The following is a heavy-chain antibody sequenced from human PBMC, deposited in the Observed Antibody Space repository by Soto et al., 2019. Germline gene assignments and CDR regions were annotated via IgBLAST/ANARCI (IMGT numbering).Heavy chain of an antibody. D-gene: IGHD5-12*01. CDR1: GFTFSGSA. CDR2: IRSKANSYAT. CDR3: TRPFSGPLAFDI. Sequence: GGSLRLSCAASGFTFSGSAMHWVRQASGKGLEWVGRIRSKANSYATAYAASVKGRFTISRDDSKNTAYLQMNSLKTEDTAVHYCTRPFSGPLAFDIWGQGTVVTVSS. J-gene: IGHJ3*02. V-gene: IGHV3-73*01.